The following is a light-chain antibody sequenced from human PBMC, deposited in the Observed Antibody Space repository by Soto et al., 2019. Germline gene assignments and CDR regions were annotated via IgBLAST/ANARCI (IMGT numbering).Light chain of an antibody. J-gene: IGKJ4*01. V-gene: IGKV2-28*01. CDR3: MQSLQVPPT. CDR2: LGS. Sequence: DIVMTQSPLSLPVTPGEPASISCRSSQSLLHSNGYNYLDWYLQKPGQSPQLLIYLGSNRASEVPDRFSGSGSGTDFTLKISRVEAEDVGVYYCMQSLQVPPTFGGGTKVEIK. CDR1: QSLLHSNGYNY.